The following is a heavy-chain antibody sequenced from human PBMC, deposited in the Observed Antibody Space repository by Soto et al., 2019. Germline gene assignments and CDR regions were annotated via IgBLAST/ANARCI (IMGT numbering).Heavy chain of an antibody. V-gene: IGHV3-30*18. Sequence: QVQLVESGGGVVQPGRSLRLSCEASGFTFSSYGMHWVRQAPGKGLEWVAVISYDGSNKYYADSVKGRFTISRDNSKNRMNLQMKSLRAEDTAVYYCAQEYGSSSLSPDFDYWGQGTLVTVSS. CDR1: GFTFSSYG. CDR2: ISYDGSNK. D-gene: IGHD6-13*01. CDR3: AQEYGSSSLSPDFDY. J-gene: IGHJ4*02.